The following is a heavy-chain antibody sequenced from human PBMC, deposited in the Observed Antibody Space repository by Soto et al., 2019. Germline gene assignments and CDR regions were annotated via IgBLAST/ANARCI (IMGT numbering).Heavy chain of an antibody. V-gene: IGHV4-59*08. D-gene: IGHD2-8*01. CDR3: ARHVIIMVYAGNWFDP. CDR1: GGSISSYY. CDR2: IYYSGST. J-gene: IGHJ5*02. Sequence: SETLSLTCTVSGGSISSYYWSWIRQPPGKGLEWIGYIYYSGSTNYNPSLKSRVTISVDTSKNQFSLKLSSVTAADTAVYYCARHVIIMVYAGNWFDPWGQGTLVTVS.